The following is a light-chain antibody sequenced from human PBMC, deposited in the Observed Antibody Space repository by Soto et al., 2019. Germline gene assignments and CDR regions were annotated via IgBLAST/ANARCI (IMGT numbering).Light chain of an antibody. V-gene: IGKV3D-7*01. CDR2: GAS. Sequence: PGERVTLSCRASQSVSSSYLTWYQQKPGQAPRLLIYGASTRATSIPARFSGSGSGTDFTLTISSLQPKDFAVYYCQQDYNLPLTFGGGTKVEIK. J-gene: IGKJ4*01. CDR1: QSVSSSY. CDR3: QQDYNLPLT.